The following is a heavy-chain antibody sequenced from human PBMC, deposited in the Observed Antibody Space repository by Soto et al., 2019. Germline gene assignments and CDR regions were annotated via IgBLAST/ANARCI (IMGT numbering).Heavy chain of an antibody. CDR2: ISAYNGNT. CDR3: CSGYDSHYYYYGMDV. D-gene: IGHD5-12*01. Sequence: QVQLVQSGAEVKKPGASVKVSCKASGYTFTSYGISWVRQAPGQGLEWMGWISAYNGNTNYAQKLQGRVTMTTDTSTSTAYMELRSLRSDDTAVHYCCSGYDSHYYYYGMDVWGQGTTVTVSS. V-gene: IGHV1-18*01. J-gene: IGHJ6*02. CDR1: GYTFTSYG.